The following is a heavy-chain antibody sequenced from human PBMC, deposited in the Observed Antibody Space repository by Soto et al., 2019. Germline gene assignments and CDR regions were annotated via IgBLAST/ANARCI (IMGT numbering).Heavy chain of an antibody. J-gene: IGHJ4*02. CDR1: GYIFTNSY. Sequence: EVQLVQSGAEVRKPGESLRISCQTSGYIFTNSYISWVRQMPGKGLEWMGRVDPRDSYTSYSPSFRAHVVISVDTSTATAYLLWRSLKDSDTAMYYCAVEGSWGQGTLVTVSS. CDR3: AVEGS. D-gene: IGHD3-10*01. CDR2: VDPRDSYT. V-gene: IGHV5-10-1*03.